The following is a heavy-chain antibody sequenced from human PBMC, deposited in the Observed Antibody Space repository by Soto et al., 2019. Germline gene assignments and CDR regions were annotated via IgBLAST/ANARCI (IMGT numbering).Heavy chain of an antibody. D-gene: IGHD5-12*01. V-gene: IGHV3-23*01. CDR3: AKNSAATIRVGYDY. CDR1: GFTFSSYP. CDR2: IVASGGIT. J-gene: IGHJ4*02. Sequence: EVQLLESGGGLAQPGGSLRLSCAASGFTFSSYPMSWVRQAPGQGLEWVSGIVASGGITYYADSVKGRFTISRDNSKNTLYLRMNILRAEDTAGYYCAKNSAATIRVGYDYWGQGTLVTVSS.